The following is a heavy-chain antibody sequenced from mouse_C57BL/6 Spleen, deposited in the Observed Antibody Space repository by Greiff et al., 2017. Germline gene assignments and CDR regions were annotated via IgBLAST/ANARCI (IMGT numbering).Heavy chain of an antibody. CDR1: GFSFNTYA. V-gene: IGHV10-1*01. CDR3: VRRSNYDYYYAMDY. D-gene: IGHD2-5*01. J-gene: IGHJ4*01. CDR2: IRSKSNNYAT. Sequence: EVQRVESGGGLVQPKGSLKLSCAASGFSFNTYAMNWVRQAPGKGLEWVARIRSKSNNYATYYADSVKDRFTISRDDSESMLYLQMNNLKTEDTAMYYCVRRSNYDYYYAMDYWGQGTSVTVSS.